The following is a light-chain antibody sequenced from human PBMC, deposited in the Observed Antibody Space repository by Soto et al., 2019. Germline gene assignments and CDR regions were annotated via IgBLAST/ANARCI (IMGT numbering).Light chain of an antibody. Sequence: EVVMTQSPDTLSVSPGERATLSCRASQSVSSSYLAWYQQKPGQAPRLLIYGVSSRASGIPDRFFGSGSGTDFTLTINRLEPEDFAVYYCQQYANSPITFGQGTRLEI. CDR1: QSVSSSY. CDR2: GVS. J-gene: IGKJ5*01. V-gene: IGKV3-20*01. CDR3: QQYANSPIT.